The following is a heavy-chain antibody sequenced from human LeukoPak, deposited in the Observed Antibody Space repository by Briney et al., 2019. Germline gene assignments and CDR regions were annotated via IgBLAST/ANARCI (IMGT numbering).Heavy chain of an antibody. CDR1: GGSISSYY. D-gene: IGHD4-11*01. V-gene: IGHV4-59*01. J-gene: IGHJ6*02. CDR2: IYYSGST. CDR3: ARDLIYSNYGGYYYGMDV. Sequence: SETLSLTCTVSGGSISSYYWSWIRQPPGKGLEWIGYIYYSGSTNYNPSLKSRVTISVDTSKNQFSLKLSSATAADTAVYYCARDLIYSNYGGYYYGMDVWGQGTTVTVSS.